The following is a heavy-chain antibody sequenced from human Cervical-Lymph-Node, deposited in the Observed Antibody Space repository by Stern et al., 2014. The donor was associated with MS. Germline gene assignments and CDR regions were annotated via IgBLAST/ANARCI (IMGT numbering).Heavy chain of an antibody. D-gene: IGHD1-1*01. CDR3: ARDTSSPERSDW. CDR2: ITNVGST. J-gene: IGHJ4*02. V-gene: IGHV3-53*01. Sequence: EDQLVESGGGVIQPGGALRLSCTASGFTVSRDYMTWVRQAPGEGLGWVSLITNVGSTFYTDSVKGRLTIYRDDSKNTVYLHMTSLRAEDTAMYYCARDTSSPERSDWWGQGTLVTVSS. CDR1: GFTVSRDY.